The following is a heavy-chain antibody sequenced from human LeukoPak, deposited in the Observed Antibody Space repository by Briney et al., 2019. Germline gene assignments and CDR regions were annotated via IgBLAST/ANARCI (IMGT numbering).Heavy chain of an antibody. CDR1: GFTFSSYA. D-gene: IGHD2-8*01. Sequence: GGSLRLSCAASGFTFSSYAMSWVRQAPGKGLEWVSAISGSGGSTYYTDSVKGRFTISRDNSKNTLYLQMNSLRAEDTAVYYCARDRPGYCTNGVCYAPLHYWGQGTLVTVSS. CDR2: ISGSGGST. V-gene: IGHV3-23*01. CDR3: ARDRPGYCTNGVCYAPLHY. J-gene: IGHJ4*02.